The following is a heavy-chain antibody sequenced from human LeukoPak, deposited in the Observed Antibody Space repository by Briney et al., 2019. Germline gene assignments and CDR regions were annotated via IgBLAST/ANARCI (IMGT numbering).Heavy chain of an antibody. V-gene: IGHV4-39*07. J-gene: IGHJ5*02. Sequence: SETLSLTCTVSGGSISSSSYYWGWVRQPPGKGLDWIGTISYSGTTYYNPSLKSRVTISVDTSKNQFSLKLSSVTAADTAVYYCARGWVNDILTGYYSVAFDPWGQGTLVTVSS. D-gene: IGHD3-9*01. CDR2: ISYSGTT. CDR1: GGSISSSSYY. CDR3: ARGWVNDILTGYYSVAFDP.